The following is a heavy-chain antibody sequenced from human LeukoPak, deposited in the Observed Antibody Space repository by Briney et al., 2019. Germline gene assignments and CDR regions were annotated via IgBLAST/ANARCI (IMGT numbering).Heavy chain of an antibody. D-gene: IGHD5-18*01. CDR3: ARDYIGSDYGYGGPRGGPFDY. Sequence: ASVKVSCKASGYTFTSHGINWVRQAPGQGLEWMGYISTYNGNTNYAQKYQGRVTMTTATSTSTAYMEGRSLRSDDTAVYYCARDYIGSDYGYGGPRGGPFDYWGRGTLVTVSS. CDR1: GYTFTSHG. V-gene: IGHV1-18*01. CDR2: ISTYNGNT. J-gene: IGHJ4*02.